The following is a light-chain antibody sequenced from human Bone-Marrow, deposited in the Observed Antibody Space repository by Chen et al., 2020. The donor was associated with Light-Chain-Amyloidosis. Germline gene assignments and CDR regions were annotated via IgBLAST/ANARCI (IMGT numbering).Light chain of an antibody. CDR3: QSCQGGSQGV. Sequence: NFMLTQPHSVSESPGKTVIISCTRSSGSIATNYVQWYQQRPGSSPTTVIYEDDQRPSGVPDRFSGSIDSSSSSPSLPISGLETEDEDNYCCQSCQGGSQGVVGGRTKLPFL. V-gene: IGLV6-57*01. J-gene: IGLJ2*01. CDR1: SGSIATNY. CDR2: EDD.